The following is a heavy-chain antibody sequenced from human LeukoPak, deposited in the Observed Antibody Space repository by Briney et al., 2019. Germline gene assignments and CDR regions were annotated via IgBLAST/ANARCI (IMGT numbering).Heavy chain of an antibody. V-gene: IGHV3-9*01. D-gene: IGHD3-3*01. Sequence: GGSLRLSCAASGFTFDDYAMHWVRQAPGKGLEWVSGISWNSGGIGYADSVKGRFTISRDNAKNSLYLQMNSLRAEDTALYYCAKENQIYDSWSGYRMEYGMDVWGQGTTVTVSS. CDR2: ISWNSGGI. CDR1: GFTFDDYA. J-gene: IGHJ6*02. CDR3: AKENQIYDSWSGYRMEYGMDV.